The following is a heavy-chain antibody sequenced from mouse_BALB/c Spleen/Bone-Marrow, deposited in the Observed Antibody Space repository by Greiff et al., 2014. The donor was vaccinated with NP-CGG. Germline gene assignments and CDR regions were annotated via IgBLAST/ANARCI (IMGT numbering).Heavy chain of an antibody. CDR1: GYTFTDTW. CDR2: INPSTGYA. Sequence: VQLQESGPELAKPGASVKMSCKASGYTFTDTWIQWIKQRPGQGLEWIGYINPSTGYAEYNQNFKDKATLTVDKSSSTAYMQLSSLTSEDSAVYYCARDYWGQGTTLTVSS. J-gene: IGHJ2*01. V-gene: IGHV1-7*01. CDR3: ARDY.